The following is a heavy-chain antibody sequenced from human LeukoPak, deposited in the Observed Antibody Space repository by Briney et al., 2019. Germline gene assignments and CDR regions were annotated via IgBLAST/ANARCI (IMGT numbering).Heavy chain of an antibody. CDR2: ISASGGTI. CDR1: GVSFGSYA. CDR3: AKGANSDTRHYFDY. J-gene: IGHJ4*02. V-gene: IGHV3-23*01. D-gene: IGHD1-26*01. Sequence: GGSVRLSCAASGVSFGSYAMSWVRQAPGKGLEWVSSISASGGTIYYADSVKGRFTISRDNSKNTLFLQMKSLRVEHTAIYYCAKGANSDTRHYFDYWGQGSLVTVSS.